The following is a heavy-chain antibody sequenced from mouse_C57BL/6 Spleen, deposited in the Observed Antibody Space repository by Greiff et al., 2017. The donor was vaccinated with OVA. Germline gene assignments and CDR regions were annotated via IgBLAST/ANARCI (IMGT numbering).Heavy chain of an antibody. J-gene: IGHJ3*01. D-gene: IGHD1-2*01. CDR1: GYSITSCYY. CDR3: ARDAYGGFAY. V-gene: IGHV3-6*01. CDR2: ISYDGSN. Sequence: EVKLEESGPGLVKPSQSLSLSCSVSGYSITSCYYWYWIRQFPGNILEWMGYISYDGSNNYNPSLKNRISLPRAPSKNQYFLKLNSETTEDTATYSGARDAYGGFAYWGKGTLVTVSA.